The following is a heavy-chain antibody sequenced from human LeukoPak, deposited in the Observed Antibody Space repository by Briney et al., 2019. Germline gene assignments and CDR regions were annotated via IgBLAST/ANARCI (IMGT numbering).Heavy chain of an antibody. CDR2: ISYDGNNK. CDR3: TRERDLSLYHFKY. CDR1: GFTFDSYG. J-gene: IGHJ4*02. V-gene: IGHV3-30*03. Sequence: GGSLRLSCAASGFTFDSYGMHWVRQAPGKGLEWVAVISYDGNNKYYANSVKGRFTISRDNSKNTLYLQTNSLRAEDTAMYYCTRERDLSLYHFKYWGQGTLVTVSS.